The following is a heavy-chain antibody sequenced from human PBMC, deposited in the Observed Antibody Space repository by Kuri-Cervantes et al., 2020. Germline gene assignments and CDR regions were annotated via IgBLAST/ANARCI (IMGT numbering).Heavy chain of an antibody. V-gene: IGHV4-31*11. CDR1: GGSISSGGYS. CDR3: ARDHYDFFYGMDV. J-gene: IGHJ6*02. D-gene: IGHD3-3*01. Sequence: SETLSLTCAVSGGSISSGGYSWSWIRQPPGKGLEWIGYIYYSGSTYYNPSLKSRVTISVDTSKNQFSLKLSSVTAADTAVYYCARDHYDFFYGMDVWGQGTTVTVSS. CDR2: IYYSGST.